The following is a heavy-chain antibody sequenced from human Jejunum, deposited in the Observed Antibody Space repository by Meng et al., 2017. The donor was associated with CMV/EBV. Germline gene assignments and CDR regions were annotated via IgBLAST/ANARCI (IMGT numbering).Heavy chain of an antibody. J-gene: IGHJ4*02. D-gene: IGHD6-13*01. CDR2: ISANNGNK. Sequence: QVQLVQSGAEIKKPGASVKVSCTASGYTFSNYGISWLRQAPGQGLEWMGWISANNGNKNYAQNFQGRLTVTTDTSTNTAYMELTRLRSDDTAVYFCARGGYISSWYVAPDYWGQGTLVTVSS. CDR1: GYTFSNYG. V-gene: IGHV1-18*01. CDR3: ARGGYISSWYVAPDY.